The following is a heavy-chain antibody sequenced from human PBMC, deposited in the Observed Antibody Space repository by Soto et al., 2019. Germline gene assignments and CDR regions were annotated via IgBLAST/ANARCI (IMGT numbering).Heavy chain of an antibody. CDR3: ARVDKKARIDP. D-gene: IGHD2-15*01. V-gene: IGHV1-18*01. CDR1: GYTFSNYG. CDR2: ISAYNGNT. J-gene: IGHJ5*02. Sequence: ASVKVSCKASGYTFSNYGISWVRQDPGQGLQWMGWISAYNGNTNYAQNFQGRVTMTTDTSTSTAYMELRSLRSDDTAVYYCARVDKKARIDPWGQGTLVTVSS.